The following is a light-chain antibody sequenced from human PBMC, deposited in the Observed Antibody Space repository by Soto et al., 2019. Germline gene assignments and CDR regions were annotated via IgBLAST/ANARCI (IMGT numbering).Light chain of an antibody. Sequence: EIVLTQSPATLSLSPGERATLSCRASQSVSNSLAWYQQKPGQAPRLLLYDASNRATGIPTRFSGSGSGTDFTLTISSLEPEDFAVYYCQHRSDWPQLTFXGGTKVDIK. J-gene: IGKJ4*01. CDR3: QHRSDWPQLT. CDR1: QSVSNS. CDR2: DAS. V-gene: IGKV3-11*01.